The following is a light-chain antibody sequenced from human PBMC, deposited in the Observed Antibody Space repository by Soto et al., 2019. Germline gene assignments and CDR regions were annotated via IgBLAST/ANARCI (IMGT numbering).Light chain of an antibody. CDR1: QSISNW. V-gene: IGKV1-5*03. J-gene: IGKJ4*01. CDR2: TAS. CDR3: QQYNSFPLT. Sequence: DIQMTQSPSTLSAFVGDRVTITCRASQSISNWLAWYQQKPGKAPRLLIYTASSLESGVPSRFSGSGSGTEFTLTINSLQPDDFATYYCQQYNSFPLTFGGGTKVEIK.